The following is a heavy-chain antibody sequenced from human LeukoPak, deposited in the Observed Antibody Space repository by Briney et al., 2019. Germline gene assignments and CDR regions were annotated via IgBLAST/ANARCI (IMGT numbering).Heavy chain of an antibody. D-gene: IGHD6-19*01. CDR2: VYSTESS. CDR1: GGSISGYY. CDR3: ARMYNGGPYWFDP. V-gene: IGHV4-59*01. Sequence: SETLSLTCTVSGGSISGYYWIWVRQPPGKGLEWIGYVYSTESSNYNPSLKSRVTTSVDMSKNQFSLKLSSVTAADTAVYYCARMYNGGPYWFDPWGQGTLVTVSS. J-gene: IGHJ5*02.